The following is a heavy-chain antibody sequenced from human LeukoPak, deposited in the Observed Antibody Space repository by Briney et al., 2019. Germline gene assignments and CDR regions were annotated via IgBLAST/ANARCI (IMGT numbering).Heavy chain of an antibody. CDR2: ISGSGGST. J-gene: IGHJ2*01. V-gene: IGHV3-23*01. D-gene: IGHD7-27*01. CDR3: ARDQLGRWFFDL. CDR1: GFTFSSYA. Sequence: GGSLRLSCAASGFTFSSYAMSWVRQAPGKGLEWVSAISGSGGSTYYADSVKGRFTISRDNSKNMLYLQMNRLRAEDTAVYYCARDQLGRWFFDLWGRGTLVTVSS.